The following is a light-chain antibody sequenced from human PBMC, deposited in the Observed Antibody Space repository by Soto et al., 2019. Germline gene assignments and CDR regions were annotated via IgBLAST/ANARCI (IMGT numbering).Light chain of an antibody. J-gene: IGKJ4*01. CDR1: QSVITN. Sequence: EIVLTQPPATLSVSPGERATLSCRASQSVITNVAWYQQKPGQAPRLIIYGASTRATGIPARFSGGGSGTEFTLTISSLQSEDFAVYYCQQYKNWPPLTFGGGTKVDIK. CDR3: QQYKNWPPLT. V-gene: IGKV3-15*01. CDR2: GAS.